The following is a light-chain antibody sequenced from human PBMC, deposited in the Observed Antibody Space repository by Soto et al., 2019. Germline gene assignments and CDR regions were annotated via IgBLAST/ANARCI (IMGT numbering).Light chain of an antibody. V-gene: IGKV3-20*01. CDR3: QQYGSPPWA. CDR1: QSVGSNF. Sequence: IVLTQSPGTLSLSPGERATLSYRASQSVGSNFLAWYQQKRGQAPRILIYAASNRASGIPDRFSGSGSGSDFTLTISRLEPEDSAVYYCQQYGSPPWAFGQGTRVEI. J-gene: IGKJ1*01. CDR2: AAS.